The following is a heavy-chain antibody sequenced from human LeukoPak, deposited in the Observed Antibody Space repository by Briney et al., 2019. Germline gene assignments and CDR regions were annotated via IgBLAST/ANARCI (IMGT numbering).Heavy chain of an antibody. CDR2: IATYNGKT. V-gene: IGHV1-18*01. J-gene: IGHJ5*02. CDR1: GYTFSSYG. Sequence: GASVKVSCKASGYTFSSYGISWVRQAPGQGLEWMGWIATYNGKTKYAEKVQGRVTMTTDTSTTTAYMELSTLRSDDTAVYYCARDLVGLAADGNWFDPWGQGTLVTVSS. D-gene: IGHD6-13*01. CDR3: ARDLVGLAADGNWFDP.